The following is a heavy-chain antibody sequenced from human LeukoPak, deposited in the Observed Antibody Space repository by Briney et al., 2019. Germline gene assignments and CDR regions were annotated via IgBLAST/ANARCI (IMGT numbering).Heavy chain of an antibody. V-gene: IGHV3-48*01. CDR1: GFTFSTYG. CDR3: ARETGLNYYMLTGYYTRGYFDY. J-gene: IGHJ4*02. D-gene: IGHD3-9*01. CDR2: ISSRSDSV. Sequence: GGSLRLSCAASGFTFSTYGMNWIRQAPGKRLEWVSYISSRSDSVYYADSVKGGLTISRDNAENSLYLKMNSLRAEDTAVYYCARETGLNYYMLTGYYTRGYFDYWGQGTLVTVSS.